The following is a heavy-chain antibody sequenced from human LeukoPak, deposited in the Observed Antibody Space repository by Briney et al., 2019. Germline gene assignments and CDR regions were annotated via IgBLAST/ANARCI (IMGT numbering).Heavy chain of an antibody. D-gene: IGHD6-13*01. CDR1: GFIFDDYG. J-gene: IGHJ4*02. Sequence: PGGSLRLSCAASGFIFDDYGMAWVRQAPGKGLEWVSGINWNGASTGYADSVKGRFTISRDNAKNSLYLQMNSLRAEDTAVYYCARGIAAAGSDYWGQGTLVTVSS. CDR3: ARGIAAAGSDY. V-gene: IGHV3-20*04. CDR2: INWNGAST.